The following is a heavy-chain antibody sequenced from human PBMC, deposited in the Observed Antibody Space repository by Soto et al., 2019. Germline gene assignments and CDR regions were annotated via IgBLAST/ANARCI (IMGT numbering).Heavy chain of an antibody. Sequence: GGSLRLSCAASGFTFSSYGMHWVRQAPGKGLEWVAVISYDGSNKYYADSVKGRFTISRDNSKNTLYLQMNSLRADDTAVYYCAKAQGGWAARRDNYYYYGMDVWGQGPTVTVS. CDR2: ISYDGSNK. J-gene: IGHJ6*02. CDR1: GFTFSSYG. CDR3: AKAQGGWAARRDNYYYYGMDV. D-gene: IGHD6-6*01. V-gene: IGHV3-30*18.